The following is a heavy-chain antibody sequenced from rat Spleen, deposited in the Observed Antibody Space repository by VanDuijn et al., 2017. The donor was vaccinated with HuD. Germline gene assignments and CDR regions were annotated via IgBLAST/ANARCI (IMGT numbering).Heavy chain of an antibody. Sequence: EVQLVESGGGLVQPGRSLKLSCEASGFSFSDYSMAWVRQAPTKGLEWVTSISYDGDNTYYRDSVKGRFTISRDNTKSSLYLQMDSLRSEDTATYYCARHKTGYWYFDFWGPGTMVTVSS. CDR1: GFSFSDYS. J-gene: IGHJ1*01. D-gene: IGHD1-9*01. CDR3: ARHKTGYWYFDF. V-gene: IGHV5-20*01. CDR2: ISYDGDNT.